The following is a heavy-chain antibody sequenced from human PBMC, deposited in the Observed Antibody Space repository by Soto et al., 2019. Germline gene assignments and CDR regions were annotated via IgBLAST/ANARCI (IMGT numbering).Heavy chain of an antibody. V-gene: IGHV3-23*01. CDR2: ISGSGGST. J-gene: IGHJ4*02. Sequence: GGSLRLSCAASGFTFSSYAMSWVRQAPGKGLEWVSAISGSGGSTYYADSVKGRFTISRDNSKNTLYLQMNSLRAEDTAVYYCARDLADTYCSGASCYEGPLGYWGRGTLVTVSS. D-gene: IGHD2-15*01. CDR1: GFTFSSYA. CDR3: ARDLADTYCSGASCYEGPLGY.